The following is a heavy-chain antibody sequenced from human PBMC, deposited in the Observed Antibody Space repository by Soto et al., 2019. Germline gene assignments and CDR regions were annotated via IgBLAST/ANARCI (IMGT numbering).Heavy chain of an antibody. CDR1: GFTVSSNY. Sequence: GGSLRLSCAGSGFTVSSNYMSWVRQAPGKGLEWVSVIYSGGSTYYADSVKGRFTISRDNSKNTLYLQMNSLRAEDTAVYYCASNYYYYYGMDVWGQGTTVTVSS. CDR2: IYSGGST. J-gene: IGHJ6*02. CDR3: ASNYYYYYGMDV. V-gene: IGHV3-53*01.